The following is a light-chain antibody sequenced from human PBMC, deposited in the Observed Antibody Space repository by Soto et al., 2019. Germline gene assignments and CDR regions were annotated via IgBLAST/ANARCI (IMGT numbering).Light chain of an antibody. CDR2: GAS. CDR3: QQRNSWPPIT. V-gene: IGKV3D-20*02. J-gene: IGKJ5*01. Sequence: EIVLTQSPGTLSLSPGERATLSCRASQSLSSSFLAWYQQKPGQAPRLLIYGASRRATGIPDRFSGSWSGTEFTLTISSLQSEDFAVYYCQQRNSWPPITFGQGTRLEIK. CDR1: QSLSSSF.